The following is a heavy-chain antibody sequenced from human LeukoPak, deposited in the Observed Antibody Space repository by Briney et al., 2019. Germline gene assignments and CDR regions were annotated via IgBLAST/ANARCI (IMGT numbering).Heavy chain of an antibody. J-gene: IGHJ4*02. CDR3: ARGLNTSPGVDY. CDR1: GVTFSNYW. D-gene: IGHD3-16*01. V-gene: IGHV3-7*01. Sequence: PGGSLRLSCAVSGVTFSNYWMNWVRQAPGQGLEWVANIKEDGSQKYYVESVKGRFTVSRDNAKNSVYLQMSSLRDEDTAVYYCARGLNTSPGVDYWGQGTLVTVSS. CDR2: IKEDGSQK.